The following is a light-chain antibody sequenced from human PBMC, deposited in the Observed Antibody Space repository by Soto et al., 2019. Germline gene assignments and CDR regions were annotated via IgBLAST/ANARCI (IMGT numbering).Light chain of an antibody. CDR1: SSDVGGYNY. V-gene: IGLV2-11*01. CDR2: DVS. CDR3: CSYAGSDVV. Sequence: QSALTQPRSVSGSPGQSVTISCTGTSSDVGGYNYVSWYQQHRGKAPKLMIYDVSKRTTGVPDRLSGSKSGNTASLTISGLQAEDEADYYGCSYAGSDVVFGGGTKLTVL. J-gene: IGLJ2*01.